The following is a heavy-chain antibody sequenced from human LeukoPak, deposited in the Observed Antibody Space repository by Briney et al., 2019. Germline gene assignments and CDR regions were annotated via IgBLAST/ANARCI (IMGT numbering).Heavy chain of an antibody. Sequence: GGSLRLSCVVSGLPFSNCRMTWVRQAPGRGLEWVPNIKEDGTETSYVGSVKGRFTISRDNAKNSLSLQMNSLRAEDTALYYCARDEFGPLAFWGRGTLVTVSS. CDR3: ARDEFGPLAF. J-gene: IGHJ4*02. D-gene: IGHD3/OR15-3a*01. V-gene: IGHV3-7*05. CDR2: IKEDGTET. CDR1: GLPFSNCR.